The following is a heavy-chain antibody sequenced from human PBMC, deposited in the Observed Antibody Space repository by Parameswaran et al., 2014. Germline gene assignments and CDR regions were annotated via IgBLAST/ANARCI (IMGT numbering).Heavy chain of an antibody. CDR1: A. Sequence: AMPGVRQAPGKGLEWVSGISWNSGSIGYADSVKGRFTISRDNAKNSLYLQMNSLRAEDTALYYCAKDMSRGGHSYGYDWGQGTLVTVSS. CDR3: AKDMSRGGHSYGYD. V-gene: IGHV3-9*01. D-gene: IGHD5-18*01. J-gene: IGHJ4*02. CDR2: ISWNSGSI.